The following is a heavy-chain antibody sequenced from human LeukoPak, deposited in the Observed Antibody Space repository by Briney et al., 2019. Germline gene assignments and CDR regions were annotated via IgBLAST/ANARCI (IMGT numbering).Heavy chain of an antibody. Sequence: PSETLSLTCNVSGASINTYYWSWVRQSAGGGREFIGRVYTSGSPDYNPSLKSRVAMSADTSKNQFSLKLRSVTAADTALYFCARVGGPVPAALEDAFDLWGQGILVTVSS. V-gene: IGHV4-4*07. CDR3: ARVGGPVPAALEDAFDL. CDR2: VYTSGSP. CDR1: GASINTYY. J-gene: IGHJ3*01. D-gene: IGHD6-6*01.